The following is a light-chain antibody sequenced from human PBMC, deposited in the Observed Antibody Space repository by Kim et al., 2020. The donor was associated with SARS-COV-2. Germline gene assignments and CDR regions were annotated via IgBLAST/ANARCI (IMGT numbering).Light chain of an antibody. Sequence: SSELTQDPAVSLALGQTVRITCQGDSLRSYYASWYQQKPGQAPVLVIYGKNNRPSGIPDRFSGSSSGNTASLTITGAQAEDEADYYCNSRDSSGNPIFGT. CDR1: SLRSYY. V-gene: IGLV3-19*01. J-gene: IGLJ1*01. CDR2: GKN. CDR3: NSRDSSGNPI.